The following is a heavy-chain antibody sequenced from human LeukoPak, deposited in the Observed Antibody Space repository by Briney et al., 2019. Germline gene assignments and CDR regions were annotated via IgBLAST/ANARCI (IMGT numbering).Heavy chain of an antibody. Sequence: KPSETLSLTCTVSGGSIRSNGYFWSWIRQPPGKGLEWIATVSYSGTTYYNPSLKSRVTMSVDTSTNHFSLKLSSVTAADTAVYYCARHFAYYDSSGYSRGGYDYWGQGTLVTVSS. V-gene: IGHV4-39*01. J-gene: IGHJ4*02. CDR1: GGSIRSNGYF. D-gene: IGHD3-22*01. CDR3: ARHFAYYDSSGYSRGGYDY. CDR2: VSYSGTT.